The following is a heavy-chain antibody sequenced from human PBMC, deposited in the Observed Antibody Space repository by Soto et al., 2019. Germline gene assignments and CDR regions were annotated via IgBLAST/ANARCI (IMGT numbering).Heavy chain of an antibody. V-gene: IGHV3-48*02. CDR1: GFTFSTYT. CDR3: ARTESTSCYSDY. CDR2: ITSSSNTL. D-gene: IGHD2-2*01. Sequence: GGSLRLSCAASGFTFSTYTMNWVRQAPGKGPEWVSYITSSSNTLYYAASVRGRFTISRDNAKNSLYMQMNRLRDEHTPVYYCARTESTSCYSDYWGQGTLVSVSS. J-gene: IGHJ4*02.